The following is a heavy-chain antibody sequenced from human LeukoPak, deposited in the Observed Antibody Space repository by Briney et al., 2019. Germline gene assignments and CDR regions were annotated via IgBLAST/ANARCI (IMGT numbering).Heavy chain of an antibody. Sequence: VGSLRLSCAASGFTFSSYAMSWVRPAPGKGLEWVSAISGSGGSTYYADSEKGRFPISRQNSKNTLYLQMNSLRAEDTAVYYCAKDKGRYGWELNWGQGTLVTVSS. CDR3: AKDKGRYGWELN. CDR1: GFTFSSYA. J-gene: IGHJ4*02. D-gene: IGHD1-26*01. V-gene: IGHV3-23*01. CDR2: ISGSGGST.